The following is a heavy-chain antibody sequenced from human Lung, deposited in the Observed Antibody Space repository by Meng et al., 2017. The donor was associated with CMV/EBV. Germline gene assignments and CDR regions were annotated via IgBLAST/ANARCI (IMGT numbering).Heavy chain of an antibody. CDR3: ARNPYSSPGPPSPHVHYYYYGMDV. CDR2: MNPNSGNT. Sequence: ASVXVSXKASGYTFTSYDINWVRQATGQGLEWMGWMNPNSGNTGYAQKFQGRVTMTRNTSISTAYMELSSLRSEDTAVYYCARNPYSSPGPPSPHVHYYYYGMDVXGQGXTVTVSS. CDR1: GYTFTSYD. V-gene: IGHV1-8*01. D-gene: IGHD6-13*01. J-gene: IGHJ6*02.